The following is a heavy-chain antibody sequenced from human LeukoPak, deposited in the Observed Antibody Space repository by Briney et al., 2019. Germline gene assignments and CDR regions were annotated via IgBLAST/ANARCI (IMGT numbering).Heavy chain of an antibody. CDR2: TYYTSKWNN. Sequence: SQTLSLTCAISGDSVSSNSVAWNWFRQSPSRGLEWLGRTYYTSKWNNDYAESVQSRIAVNPDTSKNRFSLYLNSVTLEDTAVYYCARQASRRFDPWGQGTLVTASS. CDR1: GDSVSSNSVA. CDR3: ARQASRRFDP. V-gene: IGHV6-1*01. J-gene: IGHJ5*02.